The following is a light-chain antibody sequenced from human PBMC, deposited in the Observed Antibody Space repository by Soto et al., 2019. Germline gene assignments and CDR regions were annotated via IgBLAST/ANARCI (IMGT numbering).Light chain of an antibody. V-gene: IGLV2-14*01. CDR3: SSDTTSTTWV. CDR1: NSDIGNYNY. CDR2: EVN. Sequence: QSALTQPASVSGSPGQSITISCTGTNSDIGNYNYVSWYQQRPGKAPKLMIYEVNNRPSGVSIRFAGSTSGNTASLTISGLQAEDEADYYCSSDTTSTTWVFGGGTKVTVL. J-gene: IGLJ3*02.